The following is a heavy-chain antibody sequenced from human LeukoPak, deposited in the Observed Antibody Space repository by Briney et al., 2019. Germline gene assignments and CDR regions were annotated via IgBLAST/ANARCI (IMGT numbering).Heavy chain of an antibody. CDR1: GFTFSSYA. CDR2: ISYDGSNK. V-gene: IGHV3-30-3*01. Sequence: GGSLRLSCAASGFTFSSYAMHWVRQAPGKGLEWVAVISYDGSNKYYADSVKGRFTISRDNSKNTLYLQMNSLRAEDTAVYYCARDRAAAGTIPNYWGQGTLVTVSS. J-gene: IGHJ4*02. CDR3: ARDRAAAGTIPNY. D-gene: IGHD6-13*01.